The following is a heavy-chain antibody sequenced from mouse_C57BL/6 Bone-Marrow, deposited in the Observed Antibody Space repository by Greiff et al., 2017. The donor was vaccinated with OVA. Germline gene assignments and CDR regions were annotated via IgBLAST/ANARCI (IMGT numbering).Heavy chain of an antibody. CDR3: TRPLRSYAMDY. D-gene: IGHD1-1*01. CDR2: IRNKANNHAT. Sequence: EVHLVESGGGLVQPGGSMKLSCAASGFTFSDAWMDWVRQSPEKGLEWVAEIRNKANNHATYYAESVKGRFTISRDDSKSSVYLQMNSLRAEDTGIYYCTRPLRSYAMDYWGQGTSVTVSS. V-gene: IGHV6-6*01. CDR1: GFTFSDAW. J-gene: IGHJ4*01.